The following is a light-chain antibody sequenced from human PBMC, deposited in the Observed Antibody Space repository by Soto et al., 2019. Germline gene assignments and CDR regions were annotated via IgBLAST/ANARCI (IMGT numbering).Light chain of an antibody. V-gene: IGLV2-8*01. Sequence: QSALTQPPSASGSPGQSVTISCTGSSSDVGGYEYVSWYQQHPGKAPKLLIYSNNQRPSGVPDRFSGSKSGTSASLAISGLQSEDEADYYCAAWDDSLNGRVFGGGTKVTVL. J-gene: IGLJ3*02. CDR1: SSDVGGYEY. CDR3: AAWDDSLNGRV. CDR2: SNN.